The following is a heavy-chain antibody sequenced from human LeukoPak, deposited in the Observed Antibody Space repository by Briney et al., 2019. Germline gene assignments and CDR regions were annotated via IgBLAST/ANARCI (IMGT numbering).Heavy chain of an antibody. J-gene: IGHJ4*02. D-gene: IGHD4-23*01. CDR3: ARAAYGGNSVDY. V-gene: IGHV4-34*01. CDR1: GGSFSGYY. Sequence: SETLSLTCAVYGGSFSGYYWSWIRQPPGKGLEWIGEINHSRSTNYNPSLKSRVTISVDTSKNQFSLKLSSVTAADTAVYYCARAAYGGNSVDYWGQGTLVTVSS. CDR2: INHSRST.